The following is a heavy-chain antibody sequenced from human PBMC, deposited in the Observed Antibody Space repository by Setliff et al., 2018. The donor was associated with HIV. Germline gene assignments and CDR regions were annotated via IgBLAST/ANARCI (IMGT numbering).Heavy chain of an antibody. CDR2: SNPNSGGT. D-gene: IGHD2-2*01. J-gene: IGHJ4*02. Sequence: ASVKVSCKASGYMFNIYYMHWVRQVPGQGLEWMGWSNPNSGGTNYAQKFQGRVTMTRDTSISTAYMELSRLRSDDTAVYYCARGFVVVPAAMSYWGQGTLVTVSS. CDR3: ARGFVVVPAAMSY. V-gene: IGHV1-2*02. CDR1: GYMFNIYY.